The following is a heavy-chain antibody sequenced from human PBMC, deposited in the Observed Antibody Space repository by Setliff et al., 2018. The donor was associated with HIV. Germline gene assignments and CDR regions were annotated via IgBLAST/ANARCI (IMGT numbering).Heavy chain of an antibody. J-gene: IGHJ6*03. Sequence: PSETLSLTCTVSDSGTYYWSWIRQPAGKGLEWIGRVSSRGDTNYNPSLKSRVTMSVDTSKNQFSLKLTSVTAADRAVYYCARAQGYYYDSSGHYGPAYYYHYYMDVWGKGTTVTVSS. D-gene: IGHD3-22*01. V-gene: IGHV4-4*07. CDR1: DSGTYY. CDR3: ARAQGYYYDSSGHYGPAYYYHYYMDV. CDR2: VSSRGDT.